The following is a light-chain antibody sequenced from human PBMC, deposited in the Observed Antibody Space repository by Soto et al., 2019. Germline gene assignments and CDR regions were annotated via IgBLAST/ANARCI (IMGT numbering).Light chain of an antibody. CDR3: GTWDSSLSAVV. CDR2: DNN. CDR1: GSNIGNNY. V-gene: IGLV1-51*01. J-gene: IGLJ2*01. Sequence: QSVLTQPPSVSAAPGQKVTISCSGSGSNIGNNYVSWYQQFPGTAPKLLIYDNNKRPSGIPDRFSGSKSGTSATLAITGLQTGDEADYYCGTWDSSLSAVVFGGGTQLTVL.